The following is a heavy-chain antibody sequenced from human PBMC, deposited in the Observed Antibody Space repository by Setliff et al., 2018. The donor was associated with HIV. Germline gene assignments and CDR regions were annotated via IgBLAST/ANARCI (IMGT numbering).Heavy chain of an antibody. D-gene: IGHD3-10*01. Sequence: SETLSLTCAVSGGSISSYYWSWIRQSPEKGLEWIGYIYHSGITSYNPSLKSRVTMSMDMSKNLFSLNLSAVTAADSAVYYCARIAWKQGAVGSFCDYWGQGGLVTVSS. CDR2: IYHSGIT. CDR1: GGSISSYY. CDR3: ARIAWKQGAVGSFCDY. V-gene: IGHV4-59*01. J-gene: IGHJ4*02.